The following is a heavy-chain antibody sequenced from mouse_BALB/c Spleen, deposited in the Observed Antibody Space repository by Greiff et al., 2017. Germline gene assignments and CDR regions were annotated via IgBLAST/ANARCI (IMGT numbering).Heavy chain of an antibody. CDR1: GFSLTSYG. CDR3: ARDDYDVFAY. V-gene: IGHV2-9*02. CDR2: IWAGGST. Sequence: VKVVESGPGLVAPSQSLSITCTVSGFSLTSYGVHWVRQPPGKGLEWLGVIWAGGSTNYNSALMSRLSISKDNSKSQVFLKMNSLQTDDTAMYYCARDDYDVFAYWGQGTLVTVSA. D-gene: IGHD2-4*01. J-gene: IGHJ3*01.